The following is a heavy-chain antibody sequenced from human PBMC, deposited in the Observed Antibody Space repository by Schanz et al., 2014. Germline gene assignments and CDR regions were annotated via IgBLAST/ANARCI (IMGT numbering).Heavy chain of an antibody. Sequence: EAQLLESGGGLVQPGGSLRLSCEASGFAFTSNAMTWVRQAPGKGLEWVSAINTADTTYYADSVKGRFTISRDNSKNTLSLQMNSLRAEDTAVYYCAKELRPGTERPRGNFDYWGQGTLVTVSS. CDR1: GFAFTSNA. D-gene: IGHD6-13*01. CDR2: INTADTT. J-gene: IGHJ4*02. CDR3: AKELRPGTERPRGNFDY. V-gene: IGHV3-23*01.